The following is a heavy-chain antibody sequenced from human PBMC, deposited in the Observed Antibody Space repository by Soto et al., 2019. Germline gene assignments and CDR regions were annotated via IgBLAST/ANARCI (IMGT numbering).Heavy chain of an antibody. D-gene: IGHD3-10*01. CDR2: INHSGST. CDR3: ARDLHHYGSGSYYMGSYYYYGMDV. V-gene: IGHV4-34*01. CDR1: GGSFSGYY. J-gene: IGHJ6*02. Sequence: SETLSLTCAVYGGSFSGYYWSWIRQPPGKGLEWIGEINHSGSTNYNPSLKSRVTISVDTSKNQFSLKLSSVTAADTAVYYCARDLHHYGSGSYYMGSYYYYGMDVWGQGTTVT.